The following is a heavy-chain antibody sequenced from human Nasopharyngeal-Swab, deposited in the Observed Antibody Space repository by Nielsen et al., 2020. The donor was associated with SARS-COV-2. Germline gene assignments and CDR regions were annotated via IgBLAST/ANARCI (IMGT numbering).Heavy chain of an antibody. Sequence: WIRQPPGKGLEWVSSISGSGFTYYSDSVKGRFTISRDNSMDTLYLQMNSLRAEDTATYYCAKQRYCSSTSCYGGGFDYWGQGTLVTVSS. V-gene: IGHV3-23*01. J-gene: IGHJ4*02. D-gene: IGHD2-2*01. CDR2: ISGSGFT. CDR3: AKQRYCSSTSCYGGGFDY.